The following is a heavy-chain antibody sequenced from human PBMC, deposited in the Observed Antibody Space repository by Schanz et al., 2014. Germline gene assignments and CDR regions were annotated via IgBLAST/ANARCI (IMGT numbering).Heavy chain of an antibody. CDR2: ISSSGNII. D-gene: IGHD2-2*01. Sequence: QVLLVESGGGLVKPGGSLRLSCSASGFTFSDSFMSWIRQTPGKGLEWLSFISSSGNIIHYADSVKGRFTISRDNAKISLYLQLTALGAEAPALYYCAHHETLSTTACYPSWGQGTLVAVSS. V-gene: IGHV3-11*01. J-gene: IGHJ4*02. CDR1: GFTFSDSF. CDR3: AHHETLSTTACYPS.